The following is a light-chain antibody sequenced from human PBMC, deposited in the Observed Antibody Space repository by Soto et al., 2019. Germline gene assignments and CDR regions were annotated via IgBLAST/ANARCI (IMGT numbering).Light chain of an antibody. CDR3: QQYNNWGLS. Sequence: IVMTQSPATLSVSPGDEVTLSCGACENVGTNLAWYQQKPGQAPRLLIYGSSTRATGIPATFSGSGSGTEFTLTISSLQSEESAIYYCQQYNNWGLSFGGGTKVEIK. J-gene: IGKJ4*01. V-gene: IGKV3D-15*01. CDR1: ENVGTN. CDR2: GSS.